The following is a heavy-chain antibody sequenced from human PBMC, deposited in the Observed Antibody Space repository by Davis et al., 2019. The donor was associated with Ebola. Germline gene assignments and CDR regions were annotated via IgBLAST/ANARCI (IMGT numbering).Heavy chain of an antibody. J-gene: IGHJ4*02. CDR1: GGSISTNY. Sequence: SETLSLTCTVSGGSISTNYWSWIRQPAGKGLEWIGRIYTTGSTNYNPSLKSRVTMSLDTSKNQFSLKLSSVTAADTAMYYCARLGSISATYFDYWGQGTLVTVSS. D-gene: IGHD2-15*01. V-gene: IGHV4-4*07. CDR2: IYTTGST. CDR3: ARLGSISATYFDY.